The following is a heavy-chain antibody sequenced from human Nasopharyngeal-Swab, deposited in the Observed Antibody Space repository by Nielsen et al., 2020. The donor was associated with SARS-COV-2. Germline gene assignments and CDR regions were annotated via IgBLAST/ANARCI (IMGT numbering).Heavy chain of an antibody. D-gene: IGHD6-19*01. Sequence: ASVKVSCRASGYIFTHYAMNWVRQAPGQGLEWLGWINTNTGNPTYAQGFTGRFVFSLDTSVSTAYLQISSLKAEDTAVYYCARDYASGWPHFDHWGQGSLVTVSS. CDR1: GYIFTHYA. V-gene: IGHV7-4-1*02. CDR3: ARDYASGWPHFDH. CDR2: INTNTGNP. J-gene: IGHJ4*02.